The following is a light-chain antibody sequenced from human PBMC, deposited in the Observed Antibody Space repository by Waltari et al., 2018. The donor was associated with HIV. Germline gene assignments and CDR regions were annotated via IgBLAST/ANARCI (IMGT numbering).Light chain of an antibody. J-gene: IGLJ2*01. V-gene: IGLV2-8*01. CDR3: SSYAGSNNLV. CDR2: EVS. CDR1: SRDVGGYNY. Sequence: QSPLTPPPSASGSPRPSATISCTGTSRDVGGYNYAYWYQQHPGEAPKLMIYEVSKRPSGVPDRFSGSKSGNTASLTVSGLQAEDEADYYCSSYAGSNNLVFGGGTKLTVL.